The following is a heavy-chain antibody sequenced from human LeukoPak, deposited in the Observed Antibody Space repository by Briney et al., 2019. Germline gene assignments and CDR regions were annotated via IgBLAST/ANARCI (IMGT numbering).Heavy chain of an antibody. Sequence: GASVKVSCKASGCTFTSYYIHWVRQAPGQGLEWMGIINPSGGSTSYAQKFQGRVTMTRDTSTSTVYMELSSLRSEDTAVYYCAGIVATIEAFDIWGQGTMVTVSS. CDR2: INPSGGST. CDR3: AGIVATIEAFDI. V-gene: IGHV1-46*01. J-gene: IGHJ3*02. D-gene: IGHD5-12*01. CDR1: GCTFTSYY.